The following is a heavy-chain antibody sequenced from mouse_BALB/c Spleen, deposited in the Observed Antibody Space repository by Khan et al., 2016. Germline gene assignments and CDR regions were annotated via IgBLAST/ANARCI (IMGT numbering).Heavy chain of an antibody. CDR1: GYTFTSYV. J-gene: IGHJ2*01. V-gene: IGHV1S136*01. D-gene: IGHD2-2*01. CDR2: IDPYNDGT. Sequence: VQLQQSGPELVKPGASVKMSCKSSGYTFTSYVMHWMKQKPGQGLEWIGYIDPYNDGTKYNEKFKGKATLTSDKSSSTAYMELSSLTSEDSAVYYCARRGYTGTYFDYWGQGTTLTVSS. CDR3: ARRGYTGTYFDY.